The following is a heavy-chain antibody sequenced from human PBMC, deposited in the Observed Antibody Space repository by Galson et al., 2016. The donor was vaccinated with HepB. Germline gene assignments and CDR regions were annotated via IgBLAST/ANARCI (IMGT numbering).Heavy chain of an antibody. CDR3: ARDSYCTRTICYPYYFDF. Sequence: SLRLSCAASGFSFSRHAMHWVRQAPGKGPEWLAVISFDGSNQFYADSVKGRFTISRDNSNNTLHLQMHSLRVEDTALYYCARDSYCTRTICYPYYFDFWGQGTLVTVSS. CDR2: ISFDGSNQ. D-gene: IGHD2-2*01. V-gene: IGHV3-30*04. J-gene: IGHJ4*02. CDR1: GFSFSRHA.